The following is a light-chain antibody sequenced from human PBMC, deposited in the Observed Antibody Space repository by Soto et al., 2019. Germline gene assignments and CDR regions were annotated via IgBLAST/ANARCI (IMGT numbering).Light chain of an antibody. J-gene: IGKJ2*01. CDR3: QQYKNWPYT. CDR2: GAS. CDR1: QSVSSK. Sequence: ETVMTQSPTTLSVSRGERATLXXRASQSVSSKLAWYQQKPGQAPRXLIYGASTRATGIPARFSGSGSGTEFTLTISSLQSEDFALYYCQQYKNWPYTFGQGTKVDI. V-gene: IGKV3D-15*01.